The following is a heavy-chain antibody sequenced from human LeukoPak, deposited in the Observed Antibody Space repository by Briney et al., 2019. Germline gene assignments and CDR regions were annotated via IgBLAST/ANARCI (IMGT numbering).Heavy chain of an antibody. J-gene: IGHJ4*02. D-gene: IGHD2-2*02. Sequence: PSETLSLTCTVSGGSISSGGYYWSWIRQHPGKGLEWIGYIYYSGSTYYNPSLKSRVTISVDTSKNQFSLKLSSVTAADTAVYYCARGGYCSSTSCYTSDYFDYWGQGTLVTVSS. V-gene: IGHV4-31*03. CDR2: IYYSGST. CDR1: GGSISSGGYY. CDR3: ARGGYCSSTSCYTSDYFDY.